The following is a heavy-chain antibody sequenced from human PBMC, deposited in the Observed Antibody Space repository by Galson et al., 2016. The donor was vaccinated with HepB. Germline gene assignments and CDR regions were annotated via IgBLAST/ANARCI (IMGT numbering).Heavy chain of an antibody. CDR3: ATHRTGPTGFPFDN. CDR2: ISNRGST. Sequence: SETLSLTCTVSGGSISSGAYHWGWIRQPPGKGLEWIGSISNRGSTPYNPSLKSRITISIDTSKNQFSLNLRSVTAADTAVYYFATHRTGPTGFPFDNWGQGTLVTVSS. V-gene: IGHV4-39*01. J-gene: IGHJ4*02. CDR1: GGSISSGAYH. D-gene: IGHD2-8*02.